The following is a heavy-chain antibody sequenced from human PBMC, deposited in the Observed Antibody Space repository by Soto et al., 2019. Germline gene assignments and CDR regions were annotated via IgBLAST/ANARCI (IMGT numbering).Heavy chain of an antibody. Sequence: LSLTCTVSGGSIISGGYYWSWIRQPPGKGLEWIGYISYSGSTYYNPSLKSRVTISVDTSKNQFSLKLSSVTAADTAVYYCARGFTEGGNSNYYYYGMDVWGQGTTVTLSS. CDR2: ISYSGST. D-gene: IGHD2-21*02. CDR3: ARGFTEGGNSNYYYYGMDV. V-gene: IGHV4-31*03. CDR1: GGSIISGGYY. J-gene: IGHJ6*02.